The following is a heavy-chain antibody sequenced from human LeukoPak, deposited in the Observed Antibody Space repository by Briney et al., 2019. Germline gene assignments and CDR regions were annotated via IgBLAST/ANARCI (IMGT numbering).Heavy chain of an antibody. V-gene: IGHV3-30-3*01. CDR3: ARDLDYYDSSGYPYFDY. CDR2: ISYDGSNK. CDR1: GFTFSSYA. D-gene: IGHD3-22*01. Sequence: GGSLRLSCAASGFTFSSYAMHWVRQAPGKGLEWVAVISYDGSNKYYADSVKGRFTISRDNSKNTLYLQMNSLRAEDTAVYYCARDLDYYDSSGYPYFDYWGQGTLVTVSS. J-gene: IGHJ4*02.